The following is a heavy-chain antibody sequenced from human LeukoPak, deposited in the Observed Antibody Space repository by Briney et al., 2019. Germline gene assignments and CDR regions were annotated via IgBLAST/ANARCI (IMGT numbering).Heavy chain of an antibody. D-gene: IGHD3-3*01. J-gene: IGHJ4*02. CDR1: GDSVSSNGSA. CDR3: GRETDFGVVTN. Sequence: SQTLSLTCAISGDSVSSNGSAWNWIRQSPSRGLEWLGRTYYRSQQWYSHYAPSVKGRITINADTSQNQFSLHLNSVTREDTAVYYCGRETDFGVVTNWGEGTLVTVSS. V-gene: IGHV6-1*01. CDR2: TYYRSQQWYS.